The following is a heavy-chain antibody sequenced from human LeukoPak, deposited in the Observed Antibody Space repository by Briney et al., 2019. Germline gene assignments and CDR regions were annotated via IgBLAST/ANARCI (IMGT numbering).Heavy chain of an antibody. J-gene: IGHJ4*02. CDR2: IWYEGDNE. V-gene: IGHV3-33*01. CDR3: ARDGERSFDY. CDR1: GFTFRNYG. D-gene: IGHD3-10*01. Sequence: GGSLRLSCAAPGFTFRNYGMHWVRQAPGKGLEWVAVIWYEGDNENYADSVKGRFTISRDNSKSTLSLHMNNVRVDDTAVYYCARDGERSFDYWGQGTLVTVSS.